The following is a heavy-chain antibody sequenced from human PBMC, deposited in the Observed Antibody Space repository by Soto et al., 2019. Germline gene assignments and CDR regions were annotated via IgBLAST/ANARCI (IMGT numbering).Heavy chain of an antibody. Sequence: GESLKISCKGSGYSFTSYWIGWVRQMPGKGLEWMGIIYPGDSDTRYSPSFQGQVTISADKSISTAYLQWSSLKASDTAMYYCARLDRGILTGYYFLDVWGQGTTVTVSS. CDR1: GYSFTSYW. CDR3: ARLDRGILTGYYFLDV. D-gene: IGHD3-9*01. CDR2: IYPGDSDT. J-gene: IGHJ6*02. V-gene: IGHV5-51*01.